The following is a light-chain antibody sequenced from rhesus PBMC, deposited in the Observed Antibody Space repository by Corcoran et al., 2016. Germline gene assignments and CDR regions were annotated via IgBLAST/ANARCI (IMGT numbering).Light chain of an antibody. J-gene: IGKJ1*01. CDR1: QSVGST. Sequence: ETVMMQSPATLSLSPGERATLSCRASQSVGSTLAWYQQKPGQAPRLLICYASRRAPGIPDRFSGRGSGTEFTLTISSLEPEEVGVYYCQKYNVWPWAFGQGTKVEIK. CDR3: QKYNVWPWA. V-gene: IGKV3-24*04. CDR2: YAS.